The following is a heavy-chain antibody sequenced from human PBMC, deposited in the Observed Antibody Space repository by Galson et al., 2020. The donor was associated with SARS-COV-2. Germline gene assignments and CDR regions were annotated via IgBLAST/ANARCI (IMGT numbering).Heavy chain of an antibody. CDR2: INLIGTT. CDR3: ARGVKGVLIVYYYFHMDV. Sequence: SETLSLTYAVYGGSFSGYYWTWIRQSPGKGLEWIGEINLIGTTHYNPSLKSRVSISADTSKNQFSLRLNSVTAADTAVYYCARGVKGVLIVYYYFHMDVWGKGTAVTVAS. J-gene: IGHJ6*03. CDR1: GGSFSGYY. V-gene: IGHV4-34*01. D-gene: IGHD3-3*01.